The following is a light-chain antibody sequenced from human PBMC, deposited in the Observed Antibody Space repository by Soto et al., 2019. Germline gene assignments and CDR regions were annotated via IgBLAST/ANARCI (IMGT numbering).Light chain of an antibody. CDR2: DNS. Sequence: QSVLTQPPSVSAAAGQKVTISCSGSYSNIGSNFVSWYQHFPGSAPRLLIYDNSQRPSGIPDRFSGSKSGSSATLGITGLQTGDEADYYCGTWDSSLSVVLFGGGTQLNVL. V-gene: IGLV1-51*01. J-gene: IGLJ2*01. CDR1: YSNIGSNF. CDR3: GTWDSSLSVVL.